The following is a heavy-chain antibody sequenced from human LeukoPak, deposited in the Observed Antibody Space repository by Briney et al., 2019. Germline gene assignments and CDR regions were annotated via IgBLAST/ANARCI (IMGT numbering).Heavy chain of an antibody. CDR2: ISSSSSYI. V-gene: IGHV3-21*01. CDR1: GFTFSSCS. D-gene: IGHD4-17*01. Sequence: SGGSLRLSCAASGFTFSSCSMNWVRQAPGKGLEWVSSISSSSSYIYYADSVKGRFTISRDNAKNSLYLQMNSLRAEDTAVYYCARSDGDLYFDYWGQGTLVTVSS. J-gene: IGHJ4*02. CDR3: ARSDGDLYFDY.